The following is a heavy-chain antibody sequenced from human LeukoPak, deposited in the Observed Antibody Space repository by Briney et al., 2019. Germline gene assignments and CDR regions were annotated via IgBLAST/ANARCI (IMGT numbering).Heavy chain of an antibody. D-gene: IGHD6-13*01. J-gene: IGHJ4*02. Sequence: GGSLRLSCAASGFTFSSYEMNWVRQAPGKGLEWVSYISSSGSTIYYADSVKGRFTISRDNAKNSQYLQMNSLRAEDTAVYYCARRGAAAGKLDYWGQGTLVTVSS. CDR3: ARRGAAAGKLDY. CDR2: ISSSGSTI. V-gene: IGHV3-48*03. CDR1: GFTFSSYE.